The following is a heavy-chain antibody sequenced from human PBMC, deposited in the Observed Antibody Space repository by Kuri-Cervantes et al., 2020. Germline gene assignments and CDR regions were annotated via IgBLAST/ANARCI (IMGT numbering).Heavy chain of an antibody. CDR3: ARDQEQQWLVLPNYYYGMDV. V-gene: IGHV4-61*01. CDR1: GGSISSSSYY. CDR2: IYYSGST. Sequence: SETLSLTCTVSGGSISSSSYYWSWIRQPPGKGLEWIGYIYYSGSTNYNPSLKSRATISVDTSKNHFSLKLSSVTAADTAVYYCARDQEQQWLVLPNYYYGMDVWGQGTTVTVSS. J-gene: IGHJ6*02. D-gene: IGHD6-19*01.